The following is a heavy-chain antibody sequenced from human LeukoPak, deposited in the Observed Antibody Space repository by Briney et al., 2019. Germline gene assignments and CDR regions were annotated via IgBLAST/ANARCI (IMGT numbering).Heavy chain of an antibody. Sequence: PSETLSLTCTVSGGSISSGGYYWSWIRQHPGKGLEWIGYIYYSGSPYYNPSLKSRVTISVDTSKNQFSLKLSSVTAADPAVYYCARVRSGYDGATYYYDSSGYYSLDPWGQGTLVTVSS. CDR3: ARVRSGYDGATYYYDSSGYYSLDP. CDR2: IYYSGSP. CDR1: GGSISSGGYY. D-gene: IGHD3-22*01. V-gene: IGHV4-31*03. J-gene: IGHJ5*02.